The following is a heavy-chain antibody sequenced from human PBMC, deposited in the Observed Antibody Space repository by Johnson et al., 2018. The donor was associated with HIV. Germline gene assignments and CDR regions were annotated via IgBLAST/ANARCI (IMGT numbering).Heavy chain of an antibody. Sequence: VQLVESGGGLVQPGRSLRLSCAASGFTFDDYAMHWVRQAPGKGLEWVSGISWNSGSIGYADSVKGRFTISRDNAKTSLYLQMNSLRAEDTALYYCTTDEYSGSYYLRGVGTDKNAFDIWGQGTMVTVSS. CDR3: TTDEYSGSYYLRGVGTDKNAFDI. CDR2: ISWNSGSI. J-gene: IGHJ3*02. V-gene: IGHV3-9*01. D-gene: IGHD1-26*01. CDR1: GFTFDDYA.